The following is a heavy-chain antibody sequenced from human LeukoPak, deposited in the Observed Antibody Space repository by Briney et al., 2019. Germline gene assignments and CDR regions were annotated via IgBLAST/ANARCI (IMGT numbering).Heavy chain of an antibody. Sequence: GASVKVSCKASGGTLSSYAISWVRQAPGQGLEWMGGIIPIFGTANYAQKFQGRVTITTDESTSTAYMELSSLRSEDTAVYYCARQVPAVRTTRRYYYYMDVWGKGTTVTVSS. D-gene: IGHD2-2*01. CDR1: GGTLSSYA. CDR2: IIPIFGTA. CDR3: ARQVPAVRTTRRYYYYMDV. J-gene: IGHJ6*03. V-gene: IGHV1-69*05.